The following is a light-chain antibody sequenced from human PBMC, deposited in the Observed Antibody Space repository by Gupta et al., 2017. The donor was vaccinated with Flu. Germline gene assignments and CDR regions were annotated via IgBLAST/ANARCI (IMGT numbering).Light chain of an antibody. CDR2: GAS. Sequence: EIVLTQSPGTLSLSPGERATLSCRASQSVSSSYLAWYQQKPGQAPRLLIYGASSGSGTDFTLTISRLEPEDFAVYYCQQDGSSPRTFGQGTKVEIK. CDR1: QSVSSSY. J-gene: IGKJ2*01. CDR3: QQDGSSPRT. V-gene: IGKV3-20*01.